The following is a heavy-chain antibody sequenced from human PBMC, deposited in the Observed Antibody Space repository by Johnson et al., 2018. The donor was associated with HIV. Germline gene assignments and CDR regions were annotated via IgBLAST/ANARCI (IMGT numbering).Heavy chain of an antibody. CDR1: GFTFDDYG. V-gene: IGHV3-NL1*01. J-gene: IGHJ3*02. CDR3: ARVGGLYCSSTSCYKGDAFDI. D-gene: IGHD2-2*02. CDR2: IYSGGST. Sequence: QVLLVESGGGVVQPGRSLILSCAASGFTFDDYGMSWVRQAPGKGLEWVSVIYSGGSTYYADSVKGRFTISRDNSKNTLYLQMNSLRAEDTAVYYCARVGGLYCSSTSCYKGDAFDIWGQGTMVTVSS.